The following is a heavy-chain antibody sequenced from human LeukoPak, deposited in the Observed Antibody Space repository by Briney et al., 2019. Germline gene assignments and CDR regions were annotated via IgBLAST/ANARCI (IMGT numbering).Heavy chain of an antibody. V-gene: IGHV1-46*01. CDR1: GYSFSSYH. J-gene: IGHJ4*02. Sequence: GASVKVSCKASGYSFSSYHIHWVRQAPGQGLEWMGIIHSSGDTTSYAQKFQGRVTMTRDTSTTTVYMGLRSLRSEDTAVYYCARLIKGGYDFWSGPYYFDCWGQGTLVTVSS. D-gene: IGHD3-3*01. CDR2: IHSSGDTT. CDR3: ARLIKGGYDFWSGPYYFDC.